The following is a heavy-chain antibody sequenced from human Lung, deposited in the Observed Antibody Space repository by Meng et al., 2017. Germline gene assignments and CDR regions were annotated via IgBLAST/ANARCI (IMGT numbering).Heavy chain of an antibody. CDR1: GFSFTDAW. J-gene: IGHJ4*02. V-gene: IGHV3-15*01. D-gene: IGHD6-13*01. CDR3: ATGAAAADH. CDR2: IKSNSDGGTT. Sequence: GQLGGAGGGLGKPGGSLRPFCVASGFSFTDAWMSWVRQAPGKGLEWVGRIKSNSDGGTTDYAAPVKGRFTISRDDSKNTLYLQMNSLITEDTAVYFCATGAAAADHWGQGTLVTVSS.